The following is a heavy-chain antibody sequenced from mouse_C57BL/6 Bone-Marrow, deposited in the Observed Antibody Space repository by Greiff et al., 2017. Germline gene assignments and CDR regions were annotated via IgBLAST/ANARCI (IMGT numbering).Heavy chain of an antibody. Sequence: EVKLVESGGDLVKPGGSLKLSCAASGFTFSSSGMSWVRQTPDKRLEWVATISSGGSYTYYPDSVKGRFTISRDNAKNTLYLQMSSLKSEDTAMYYCARDGNSPYAMDYWGQGTSVTVSS. J-gene: IGHJ4*01. V-gene: IGHV5-6*01. CDR3: ARDGNSPYAMDY. D-gene: IGHD2-1*01. CDR2: ISSGGSYT. CDR1: GFTFSSSG.